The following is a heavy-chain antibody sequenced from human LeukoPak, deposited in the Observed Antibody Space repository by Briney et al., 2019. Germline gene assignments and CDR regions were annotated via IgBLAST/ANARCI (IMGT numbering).Heavy chain of an antibody. D-gene: IGHD6-13*01. J-gene: IGHJ6*02. CDR2: INWNGGST. CDR1: GFTFDDYG. CDR3: ARYGIAAAGTALYYYYYGMDV. Sequence: GGSLRLSCAASGFTFDDYGMSWVRQAPGKGLEWVSGINWNGGSTGYADSVKGRFTISRVNAKNSLYLQMNSLRAEDTALYYCARYGIAAAGTALYYYYYGMDVWGQGTTVTVSS. V-gene: IGHV3-20*04.